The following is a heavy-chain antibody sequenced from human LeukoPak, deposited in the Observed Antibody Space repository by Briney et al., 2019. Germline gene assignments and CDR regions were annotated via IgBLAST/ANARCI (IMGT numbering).Heavy chain of an antibody. CDR2: IYTSGST. D-gene: IGHD3-10*01. CDR1: GGSISSYY. Sequence: PSETLSLTCTVSGGSISSYYWSWIRQPAGKGLEWIWRIYTSGSTNYNPSLKSRVTMSVDTSKNQFSLKLSSVTAADTAVYYCAREPMVRGPIWGYYYYYMDVWGKGTTVTISS. J-gene: IGHJ6*03. V-gene: IGHV4-4*07. CDR3: AREPMVRGPIWGYYYYYMDV.